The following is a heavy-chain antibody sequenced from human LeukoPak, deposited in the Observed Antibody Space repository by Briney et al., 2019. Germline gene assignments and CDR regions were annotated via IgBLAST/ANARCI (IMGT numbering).Heavy chain of an antibody. J-gene: IGHJ4*02. CDR2: IYSGGRT. V-gene: IGHV3-53*01. CDR1: GFTDTSNY. CDR3: PRDSPVSGVDY. Sequence: GGSLTLTCPASGFTDTSNYMSWVRQAPGKGLEWVSVIYSGGRTNYSDCVRGRCTISTVNSNNPLYLLLTSVSAEDPAVAYCPRDSPVSGVDYWGQGTLVTVSS. D-gene: IGHD4-11*01.